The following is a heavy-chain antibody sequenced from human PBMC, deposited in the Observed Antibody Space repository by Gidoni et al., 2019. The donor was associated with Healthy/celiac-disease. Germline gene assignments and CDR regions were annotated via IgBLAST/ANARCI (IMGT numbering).Heavy chain of an antibody. V-gene: IGHV4-34*01. CDR2: INNSGST. J-gene: IGHJ6*02. Sequence: QVQLQQWGAGLLKPSETLSLTCAVYGGSFSGYYWSWIRQPPGKGREWIGEINNSGSTHYNPSLKSRVTISVDTSKNQFALKLSSVTAADTAVYYCARVRVAAAGTGYYYYYYGMDGWGQGTTVTVSS. CDR3: ARVRVAAAGTGYYYYYYGMDG. D-gene: IGHD6-13*01. CDR1: GGSFSGYY.